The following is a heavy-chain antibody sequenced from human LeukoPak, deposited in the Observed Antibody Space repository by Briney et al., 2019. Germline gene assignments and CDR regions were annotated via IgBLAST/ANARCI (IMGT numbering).Heavy chain of an antibody. V-gene: IGHV3-33*08. CDR3: ARDSRITIFGVVLPDY. D-gene: IGHD3-3*01. J-gene: IGHJ4*02. CDR1: GFTFDDYA. Sequence: GGSLRLSCAASGFTFDDYAMHWVRQAPGKGLEWVAVIWYDGSNKYYADSVKGRFTISRDNSKNTLYLQMNSLRAEDTAVYYCARDSRITIFGVVLPDYWGQGTLVTVSS. CDR2: IWYDGSNK.